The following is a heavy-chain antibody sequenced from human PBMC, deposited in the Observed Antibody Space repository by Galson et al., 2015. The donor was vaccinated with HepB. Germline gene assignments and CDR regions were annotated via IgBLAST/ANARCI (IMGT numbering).Heavy chain of an antibody. D-gene: IGHD6-13*01. CDR2: ISSSSSYT. V-gene: IGHV3-11*03. CDR1: GFTFSDYY. Sequence: SLRLSCAASGFTFSDYYMSWIRQAPGKGLEWVSYISSSSSYTNSADSVKGRFTISRDNAKKSLYLQMNSLRAEDTAVYYCARYSSSLYNWFDPWGQGTLVTVSS. CDR3: ARYSSSLYNWFDP. J-gene: IGHJ5*02.